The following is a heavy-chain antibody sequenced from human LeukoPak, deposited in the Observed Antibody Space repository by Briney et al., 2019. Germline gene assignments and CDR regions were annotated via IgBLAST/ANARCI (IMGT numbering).Heavy chain of an antibody. CDR2: ISGSGDRI. V-gene: IGHV3-21*01. CDR1: GFTFSSYS. D-gene: IGHD1-26*01. Sequence: GGSLRLSCAASGFTFSSYSMNWVRRAPGQGLEWVSGISGSGDRIFYADSVKGRFTISRDNAKNSLYLQMNSLRAEDTAVYYCARDVVGATVDAFDIWGQGTMVTVSS. CDR3: ARDVVGATVDAFDI. J-gene: IGHJ3*02.